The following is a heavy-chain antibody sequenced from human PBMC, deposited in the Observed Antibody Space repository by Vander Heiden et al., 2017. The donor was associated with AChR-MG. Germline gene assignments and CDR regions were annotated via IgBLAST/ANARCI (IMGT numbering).Heavy chain of an antibody. D-gene: IGHD3-22*01. V-gene: IGHV1-18*01. J-gene: IGHJ4*02. CDR3: TREGGDSSAYYFHY. Sequence: QVQLVHSGDDLPKPGASVTVSCKASGCTFTTYVISWVRQAPGQGLEWMGWISAYNGDTNDAQKLQGRVTMTTDTSTSTAYMELRSLRFDDTAVYYCTREGGDSSAYYFHYWGQGSLVTVSS. CDR1: GCTFTTYV. CDR2: ISAYNGDT.